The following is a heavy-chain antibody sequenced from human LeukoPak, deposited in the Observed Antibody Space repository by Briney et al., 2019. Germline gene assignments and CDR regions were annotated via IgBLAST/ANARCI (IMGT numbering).Heavy chain of an antibody. Sequence: ASVKVSCKASGYTFTSYYMHWVRQAPGQGLEWMGIINPSGGSTSYAQKFQGRVTMTRDTSTSTVYMELSSLRSEDTAVYYCARVDNSPTPLQWHFDYWGQGTLVIVSS. D-gene: IGHD5-24*01. CDR1: GYTFTSYY. CDR3: ARVDNSPTPLQWHFDY. CDR2: INPSGGST. J-gene: IGHJ4*02. V-gene: IGHV1-46*01.